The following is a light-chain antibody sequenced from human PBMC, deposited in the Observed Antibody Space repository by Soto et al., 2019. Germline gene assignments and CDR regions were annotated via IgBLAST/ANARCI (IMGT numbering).Light chain of an antibody. V-gene: IGKV1-6*01. CDR2: EAS. CDR1: QGIGND. CDR3: LQDYVYPWT. J-gene: IGKJ1*01. Sequence: AIQVTQSPSSLSASVGDRVTISCRASQGIGNDLGWYQQKPGKAPKLLIYEASTLLTGVASRFSGSGSGTDFTLTISSLQPEDFATYYCLQDYVYPWTFGQGTKVEVK.